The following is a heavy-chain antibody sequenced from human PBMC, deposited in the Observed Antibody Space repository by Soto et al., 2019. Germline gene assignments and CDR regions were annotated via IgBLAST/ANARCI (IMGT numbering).Heavy chain of an antibody. CDR3: ARVQATGTGRGYYGY. J-gene: IGHJ4*02. CDR2: IDGGDAST. D-gene: IGHD3-9*01. Sequence: GGSLRLSCAASGFTFSSFAMTWVRQAPGKGLEWVSGIDGGDASTYYADSVRGHFTISRDNSKNTLYLQMNSLRLEDTAVYYCARVQATGTGRGYYGYWGQGTLVTVSS. V-gene: IGHV3-23*01. CDR1: GFTFSSFA.